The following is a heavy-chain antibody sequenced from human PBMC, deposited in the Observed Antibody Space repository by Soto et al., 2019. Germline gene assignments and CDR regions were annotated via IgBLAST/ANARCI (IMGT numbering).Heavy chain of an antibody. CDR2: INGDGSRT. Sequence: EVQLVESGGGLVQPGGSLRLSCAASGFTFSSFWMHWVRQVPGKGLVWISRINGDGSRTDYADSVRGRFTISRDNAKNTLYLQMNSLRVEDTAVYYCVTKGNTNNWFVSDYWGQGNLVTVSS. CDR3: VTKGNTNNWFVSDY. D-gene: IGHD1-1*01. CDR1: GFTFSSFW. J-gene: IGHJ4*02. V-gene: IGHV3-74*01.